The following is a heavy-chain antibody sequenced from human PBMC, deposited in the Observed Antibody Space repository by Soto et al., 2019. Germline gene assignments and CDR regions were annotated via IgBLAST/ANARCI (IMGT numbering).Heavy chain of an antibody. J-gene: IGHJ4*02. D-gene: IGHD2-15*01. CDR1: GYTLTELS. Sequence: ASVKVSCKVSGYTLTELSMHWVRQAPGKGLEWMGGFDPEDGETIYAQKFQGRVTMTEDTSTDTAYMELSSLRSEDTAVYYCARQEYCSDDSCLPYFDYWGQGTLVTVSS. CDR3: ARQEYCSDDSCLPYFDY. V-gene: IGHV1-24*01. CDR2: FDPEDGET.